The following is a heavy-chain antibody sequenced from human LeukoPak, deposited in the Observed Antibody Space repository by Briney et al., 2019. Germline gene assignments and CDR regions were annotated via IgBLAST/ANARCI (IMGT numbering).Heavy chain of an antibody. D-gene: IGHD6-19*01. CDR1: GITFRSYG. V-gene: IGHV3-30*03. Sequence: GRSLRLSCAASGITFRSYGMHWVRQAPGKGLEWVAVISYDGSNKYYADSVKGRFTISRDNSKNTLYLQMNSLRAEDTAVYYCARGGSGWDPQTRWYYYGMDVWGQGTTVTVSS. CDR3: ARGGSGWDPQTRWYYYGMDV. J-gene: IGHJ6*02. CDR2: ISYDGSNK.